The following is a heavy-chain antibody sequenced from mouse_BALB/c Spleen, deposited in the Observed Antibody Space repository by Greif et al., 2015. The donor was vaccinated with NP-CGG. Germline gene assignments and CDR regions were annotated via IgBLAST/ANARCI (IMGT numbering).Heavy chain of an antibody. CDR2: IYPGSGST. CDR1: GYTFTSYW. J-gene: IGHJ4*01. CDR3: TVRRCNYAMDY. Sequence: LQQSGSELVRPGASVKLYCKASGYTFTSYWMHWVKQRPGQGLEWIGNIYPGSGSTNYDEKVKSKATLTVDTSASTAYMQRSCRTSEVSAVYYCTVRRCNYAMDYWGQGTSGTFSS. V-gene: IGHV1S22*01.